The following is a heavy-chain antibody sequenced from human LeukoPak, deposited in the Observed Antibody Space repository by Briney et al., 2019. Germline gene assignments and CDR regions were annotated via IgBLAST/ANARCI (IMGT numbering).Heavy chain of an antibody. D-gene: IGHD2-15*01. CDR2: INGDGGKT. Sequence: GGSLRLSCAASGFSFDDYPMHWVRQAPGKGLEWVSLINGDGGKTFYADSVRGRFTISRDNSKNSLYLQMNSLRTEDTALYYCAKEIDTLGTNAFDIWGQGTIVTVSS. CDR3: AKEIDTLGTNAFDI. J-gene: IGHJ3*02. V-gene: IGHV3-43*02. CDR1: GFSFDDYP.